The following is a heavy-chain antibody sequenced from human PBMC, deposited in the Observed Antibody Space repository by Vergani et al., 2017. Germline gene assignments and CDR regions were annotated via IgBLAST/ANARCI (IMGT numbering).Heavy chain of an antibody. Sequence: QLQLQESGPGLVKPSETLSLTCTVSGGSISSSSYYWGWIRQPPGKGLEWIGSIYYSGSTYYNPSLKSRVTISVDTSKNQFSLKLSSVTAADTAVYYCAGASIAAAGGDLDYWGQGTLVTVSS. D-gene: IGHD6-13*01. J-gene: IGHJ4*02. CDR2: IYYSGST. CDR1: GGSISSSSYY. CDR3: AGASIAAAGGDLDY. V-gene: IGHV4-39*02.